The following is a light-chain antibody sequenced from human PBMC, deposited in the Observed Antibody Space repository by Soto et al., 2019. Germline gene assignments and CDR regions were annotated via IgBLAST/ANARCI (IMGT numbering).Light chain of an antibody. CDR3: QSYDSSLTAVV. J-gene: IGLJ2*01. CDR2: GNS. CDR1: SSNIGAGYD. Sequence: QSVLTQPPSVSGAPGQRVTISCTGSSSNIGAGYDVYWYQHLPGTAPKLLMYGNSNRPSGVPDRFSGSKSGTSASLAITGLQAEDEADYYCQSYDSSLTAVVFGGGTKLTVL. V-gene: IGLV1-40*01.